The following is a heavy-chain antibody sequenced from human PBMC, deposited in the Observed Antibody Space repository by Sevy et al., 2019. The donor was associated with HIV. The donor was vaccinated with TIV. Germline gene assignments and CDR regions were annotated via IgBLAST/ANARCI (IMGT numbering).Heavy chain of an antibody. Sequence: GGSLRLSCVASGFTFSNSAMSWVRQAPGKGLQWVSFIRGSGDGIFYADSAKGRFTISRDNSKNTLYLQMNALRVEDTAVYYCVKRKLLLDYFYYMDVWGKGTTVTVSS. D-gene: IGHD2-21*01. CDR2: IRGSGDGI. CDR1: GFTFSNSA. CDR3: VKRKLLLDYFYYMDV. V-gene: IGHV3-23*01. J-gene: IGHJ6*03.